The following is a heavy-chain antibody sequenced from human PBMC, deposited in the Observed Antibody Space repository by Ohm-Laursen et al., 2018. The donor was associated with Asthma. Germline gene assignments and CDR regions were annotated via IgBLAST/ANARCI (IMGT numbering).Heavy chain of an antibody. CDR3: ARGSLEGLQ. D-gene: IGHD5-24*01. CDR2: IFPDGRHT. J-gene: IGHJ4*02. CDR1: GFTFSDYF. V-gene: IGHV3-74*01. Sequence: GSLRLSCSASGFTFSDYFMHWVRQGPGQGLVWISHIFPDGRHTNYADSVKGRFTISRDDAENTLYLQMNSLRADDSAVYYCARGSLEGLQWGQGTLVTVSS.